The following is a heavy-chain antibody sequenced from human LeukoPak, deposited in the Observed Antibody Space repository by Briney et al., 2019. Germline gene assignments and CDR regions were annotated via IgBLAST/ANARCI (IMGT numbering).Heavy chain of an antibody. Sequence: GASVKVSCKASGYTFNSYGISWVRQAPGQGLEWMGGIIPIFGTANYAQKFQGRVTITADESTSTAYMELSSLRSEDTAVYYCARAGLRYFDWLLPFDYWGQGTLVTVSS. CDR1: GYTFNSYG. V-gene: IGHV1-69*13. CDR3: ARAGLRYFDWLLPFDY. D-gene: IGHD3-9*01. CDR2: IIPIFGTA. J-gene: IGHJ4*02.